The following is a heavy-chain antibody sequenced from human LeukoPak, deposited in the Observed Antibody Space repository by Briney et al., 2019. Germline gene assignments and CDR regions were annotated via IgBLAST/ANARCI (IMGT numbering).Heavy chain of an antibody. CDR3: ATLGYISGWSPDY. J-gene: IGHJ4*02. CDR2: IKQDGSEK. V-gene: IGHV3-7*01. Sequence: GGSLRLSCAASGFTFSNAWMSWVRQAPGKGLEWVANIKQDGSEKYYVDSVKGRFTISRDNAKNSLYLQMNSLRAEDTAVYYCATLGYISGWSPDYWGQGTLVTVSS. CDR1: GFTFSNAW. D-gene: IGHD6-19*01.